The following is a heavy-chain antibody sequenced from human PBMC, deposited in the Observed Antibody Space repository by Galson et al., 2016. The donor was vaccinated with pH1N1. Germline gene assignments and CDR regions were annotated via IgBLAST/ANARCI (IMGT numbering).Heavy chain of an antibody. V-gene: IGHV4-61*02. CDR3: ARDRVALTGIFDY. Sequence: TCTVSGGSISSGSYYWNWIRQPAGEGLEWIGRLYTSGSTTYNPSLKSRVTMSVDTSKNQFSLRLTSVTAADTAVYYCARDRVALTGIFDYWGQGTLVTVSS. CDR2: LYTSGST. J-gene: IGHJ4*02. D-gene: IGHD3-10*01. CDR1: GGSISSGSYY.